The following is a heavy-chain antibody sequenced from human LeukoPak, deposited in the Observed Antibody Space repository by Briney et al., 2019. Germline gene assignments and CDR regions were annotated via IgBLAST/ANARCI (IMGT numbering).Heavy chain of an antibody. CDR1: GYTFSSFG. D-gene: IGHD3-10*01. Sequence: ASVKVSCKASGYTFSSFGITWVRQAPGQGLEWMGRIIPILGITNYAQKFQGRVTITADKSTSTAYMELSSLRSEDTAVYYCARDRKGSGSYYNFDYWGQGTLVTVSS. CDR2: IIPILGIT. J-gene: IGHJ4*02. V-gene: IGHV1-69*04. CDR3: ARDRKGSGSYYNFDY.